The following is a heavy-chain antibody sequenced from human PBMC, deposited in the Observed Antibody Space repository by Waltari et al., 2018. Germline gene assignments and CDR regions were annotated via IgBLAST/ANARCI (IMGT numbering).Heavy chain of an antibody. D-gene: IGHD1-26*01. J-gene: IGHJ4*02. CDR1: GGSISSSSYY. CDR2: IYYSGST. CDR3: ARTIVGATLDY. Sequence: QLQLQESGPGLVKPSETLSLTCTVSGGSISSSSYYWGWIRQPPGKGLEWIGSIYYSGSTDYNPSLKSRVTISVDTSKNQFSLKLSSVTAADTAVYYCARTIVGATLDYWGQGTLVTVSS. V-gene: IGHV4-39*07.